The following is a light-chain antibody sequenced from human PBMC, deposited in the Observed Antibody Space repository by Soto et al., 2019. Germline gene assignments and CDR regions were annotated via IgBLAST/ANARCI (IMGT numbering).Light chain of an antibody. J-gene: IGLJ1*01. CDR2: EVS. V-gene: IGLV2-14*01. CDR3: SSYTSSSTPFV. CDR1: SRDAGGYNY. Sequence: QSALTQPASVSGSPGQSITISCTGTSRDAGGYNYVSWYQQHPGKAPKLMIYEVSNRPSGVSNRFSGSKSGNTASLTISGLQAEDEADYYCSSYTSSSTPFVFGTGTKVTVL.